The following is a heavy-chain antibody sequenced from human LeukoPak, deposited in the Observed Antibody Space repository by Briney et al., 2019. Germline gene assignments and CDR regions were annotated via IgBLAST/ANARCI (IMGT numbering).Heavy chain of an antibody. CDR2: INPNSGGT. V-gene: IGHV1-2*06. Sequence: ASVKVSCKASGYTFTGYYMHWVRQAPGQGLEWMGRINPNSGGTNYAQKFQGRVTMTRDTSISTAYMELSRLRSDDTAVYYCARSPQGDNWNDYWGQGTLSPSPQ. CDR3: ARSPQGDNWNDY. D-gene: IGHD1-20*01. J-gene: IGHJ4*02. CDR1: GYTFTGYY.